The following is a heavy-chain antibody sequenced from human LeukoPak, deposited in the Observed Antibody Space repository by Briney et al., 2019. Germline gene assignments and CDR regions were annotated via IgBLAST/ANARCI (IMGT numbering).Heavy chain of an antibody. CDR2: IYSGGTT. D-gene: IGHD6-19*01. CDR3: ARGIGWYDY. J-gene: IGHJ4*02. V-gene: IGHV3-53*01. CDR1: GFTVSSNY. Sequence: GGSLRLSCAASGFTVSSNYMSWVRQAPGKGLEWVSLIYSGGTTYSADSARGRFTISRDNSKNTLYLQMSSLRAEDTAVYYCARGIGWYDYWGQGTLVTVSS.